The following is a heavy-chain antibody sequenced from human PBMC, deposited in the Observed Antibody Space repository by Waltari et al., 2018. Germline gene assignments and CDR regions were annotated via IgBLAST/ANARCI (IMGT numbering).Heavy chain of an antibody. CDR2: INHSGST. CDR1: GGSFRGYY. J-gene: IGHJ5*02. Sequence: QVQLQQWGAGLLKPLETLSLTCAVYGGSFRGYYWSCLRQPPGKGLAWIGEINHSGSTNYNPSLKSRVTISVDTSKNQFSLKLSSVTAADTAVYYCASVAGGDYQPWGQGTLVTVSS. CDR3: ASVAGGDYQP. V-gene: IGHV4-34*01. D-gene: IGHD2-21*02.